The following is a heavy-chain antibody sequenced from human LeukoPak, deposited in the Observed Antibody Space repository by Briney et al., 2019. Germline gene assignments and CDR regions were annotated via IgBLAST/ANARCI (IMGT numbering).Heavy chain of an antibody. V-gene: IGHV5-51*01. D-gene: IGHD3-10*01. CDR1: GSIFTSYW. CDR2: IYPGDSDT. CDR3: ARQGGVWFGELFFDY. J-gene: IGHJ4*02. Sequence: MSGASLQISCQGSGSIFTSYWIGWVRQLPGKGLEWMGIIYPGDSDTRYSPSFQGQVTISADKSISTAYLQWSSLKASDTAMYYCARQGGVWFGELFFDYWGQGTLVTVSS.